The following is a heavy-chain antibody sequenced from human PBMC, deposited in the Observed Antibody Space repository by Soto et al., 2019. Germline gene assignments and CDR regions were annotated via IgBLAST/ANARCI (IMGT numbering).Heavy chain of an antibody. J-gene: IGHJ4*02. CDR1: GFNFDGHA. V-gene: IGHV3-9*01. Sequence: LRLSCAASGFNFDGHAMHWVRQAPGKGLEWVSGITRNSGRNDYADSVRGRFIISRDDAKDSLYLQMNSLRTDDTAFYYCAKDKKGGTYFTGFDYWGQGTQVTVSS. CDR3: AKDKKGGTYFTGFDY. D-gene: IGHD1-26*01. CDR2: ITRNSGRN.